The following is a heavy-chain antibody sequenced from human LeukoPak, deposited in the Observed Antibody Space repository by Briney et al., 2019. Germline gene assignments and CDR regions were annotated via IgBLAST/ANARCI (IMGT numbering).Heavy chain of an antibody. J-gene: IGHJ4*02. CDR3: VRGRTRGSRGSIPFDY. V-gene: IGHV3-13*01. Sequence: GGSLRLSCAASGFTFRSYDMHWVRQGTGKGLEWVSTIGTNSDTYYPDSVKGRFTISREDGKNSLYLQMNTLRAGDTATYYCVRGRTRGSRGSIPFDYWGQGTLVTVSS. CDR2: IGTNSDT. CDR1: GFTFRSYD. D-gene: IGHD2-2*01.